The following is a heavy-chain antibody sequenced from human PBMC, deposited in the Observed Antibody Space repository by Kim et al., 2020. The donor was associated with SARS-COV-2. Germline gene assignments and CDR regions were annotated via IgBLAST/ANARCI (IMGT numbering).Heavy chain of an antibody. CDR3: ASRSHPRYYDFWIPSQEYYYGMDV. D-gene: IGHD3-3*01. J-gene: IGHJ6*02. CDR1: GGSISSSSYY. Sequence: SETLSLTCTVSGGSISSSSYYWGWIRQPPGKGLEWIGSIYYSGSTYYNPSLKSRVTISVDTSKNQFSLKLSSVTAADTAVYYCASRSHPRYYDFWIPSQEYYYGMDVWGQGTTVTVSS. V-gene: IGHV4-39*01. CDR2: IYYSGST.